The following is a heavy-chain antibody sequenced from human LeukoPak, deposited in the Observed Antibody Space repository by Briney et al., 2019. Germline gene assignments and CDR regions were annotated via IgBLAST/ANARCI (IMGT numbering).Heavy chain of an antibody. Sequence: GGSLRLSCAASGFTVSSNYMSWVRQAPGRGLEWVSAISTTGCTTYYADSVRGRFTISRDNSRNTLYLQMNSLRAEDTAIYYCAKNGDRGAYCSGGTCYPYYYYYMDVWGKGTTVTISS. V-gene: IGHV3-23*01. CDR3: AKNGDRGAYCSGGTCYPYYYYYMDV. CDR2: ISTTGCTT. CDR1: GFTVSSNY. D-gene: IGHD2-15*01. J-gene: IGHJ6*03.